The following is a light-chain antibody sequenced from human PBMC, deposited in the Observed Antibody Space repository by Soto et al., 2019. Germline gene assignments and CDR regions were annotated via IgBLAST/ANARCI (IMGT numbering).Light chain of an antibody. CDR1: QSVLYSSNNKNY. CDR2: WAS. J-gene: IGKJ2*01. V-gene: IGKV4-1*01. Sequence: IVMTQSPNSLAVSLGERATINCKSSQSVLYSSNNKNYLAWYRQKPGQPPKLLIYWASIRESGVPDRISGSGSGTDFTLTISSLQAEDVAIYYCQQYYSTPPYTVGQGTKLEIK. CDR3: QQYYSTPPYT.